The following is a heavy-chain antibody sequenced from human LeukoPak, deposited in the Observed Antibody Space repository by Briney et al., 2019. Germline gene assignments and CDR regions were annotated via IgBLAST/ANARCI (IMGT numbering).Heavy chain of an antibody. V-gene: IGHV3-23*01. CDR3: AKNSVNYYYYYYMDV. Sequence: GGSLRLSCAASGFTFSSYSMDWVRQAPGKGLEWVSAISGSGGSTYYADSVKGRFTISRDNSKNTLYLQMNSLRAEDTAVYYCAKNSVNYYYYYYMDVWGKGTTVTISS. CDR2: ISGSGGST. J-gene: IGHJ6*03. CDR1: GFTFSSYS.